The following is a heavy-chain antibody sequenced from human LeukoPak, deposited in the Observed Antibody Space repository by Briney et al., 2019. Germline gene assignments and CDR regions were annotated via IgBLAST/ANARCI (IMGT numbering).Heavy chain of an antibody. V-gene: IGHV4-39*07. D-gene: IGHD2-2*01. J-gene: IGHJ4*02. CDR3: ARDSCSSTSCRKKFDK. CDR2: IYYSGST. Sequence: PSETLSLTCTVSGDSISSRNYYWAWVRQPPGKGLEWFGIIYYSGSTYYNPSLKSRVTISEETSKIQFSLKLSSVTAADTAVYYCARDSCSSTSCRKKFDKWGQGTLVTVSS. CDR1: GDSISSRNYY.